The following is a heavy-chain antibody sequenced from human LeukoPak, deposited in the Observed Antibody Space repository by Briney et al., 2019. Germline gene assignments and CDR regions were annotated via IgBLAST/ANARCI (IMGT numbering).Heavy chain of an antibody. V-gene: IGHV3-48*01. Sequence: PGGSLRLSCAASGFTFSSYAMHWVRQAPGKGLEWISYISTNSGTIWYADSVKGRFSISRDNAKNSLFPHMNSLRAEDTAVYYCVRDLTIVGVAQVHHWGQGTLVTVSS. J-gene: IGHJ5*02. CDR3: VRDLTIVGVAQVHH. CDR2: ISTNSGTI. D-gene: IGHD1-26*01. CDR1: GFTFSSYA.